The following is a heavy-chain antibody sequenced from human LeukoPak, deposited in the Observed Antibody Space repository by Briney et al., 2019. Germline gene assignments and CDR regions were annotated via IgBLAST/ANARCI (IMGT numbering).Heavy chain of an antibody. CDR1: GFTFDDYG. D-gene: IGHD3-10*01. J-gene: IGHJ4*02. Sequence: GGSLRLSCAASGFTFDDYGMSWVRHAPGKGLEWVSGINWNGGSTGYADSVKGRFTISRDNAKNSLYLQMNSLRAEGTALYYCARDKDGSGSYYMPGFDYWGQGTLVTVSS. CDR2: INWNGGST. V-gene: IGHV3-20*04. CDR3: ARDKDGSGSYYMPGFDY.